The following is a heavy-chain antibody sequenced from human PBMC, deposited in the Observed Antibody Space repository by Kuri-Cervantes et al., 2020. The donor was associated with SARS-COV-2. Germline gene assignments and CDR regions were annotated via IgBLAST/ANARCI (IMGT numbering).Heavy chain of an antibody. D-gene: IGHD2-2*01. CDR2: IWYDGSNK. J-gene: IGHJ4*02. V-gene: IGHV3-33*01. Sequence: GESLKISCAASGFTFSSYGMHWVRQAPGKGLEWVAVIWYDGSNKYYADSVKGRFTISRDNSKNTLYLQMNSLRAEDTAVYYCARAGYCSSTSCYGSGWEFDYWGQGTLVTVSS. CDR1: GFTFSSYG. CDR3: ARAGYCSSTSCYGSGWEFDY.